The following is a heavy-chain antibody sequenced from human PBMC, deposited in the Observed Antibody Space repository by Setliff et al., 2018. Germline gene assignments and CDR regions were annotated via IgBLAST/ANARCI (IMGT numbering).Heavy chain of an antibody. Sequence: LSLTCSVSGGFFTGFYWSWLRQSPGKGPEWIGYVHYSGSTLYTPSLKSRVTISLDTSKNQINLSLSSLTAADTAVYYCARHRGASFDSWGQGVLVTVS. J-gene: IGHJ4*02. CDR3: ARHRGASFDS. CDR1: GGFFTGFY. D-gene: IGHD3-10*01. V-gene: IGHV4-59*01. CDR2: VHYSGST.